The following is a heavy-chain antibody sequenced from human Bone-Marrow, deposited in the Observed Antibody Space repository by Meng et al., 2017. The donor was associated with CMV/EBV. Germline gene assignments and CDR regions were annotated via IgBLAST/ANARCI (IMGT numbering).Heavy chain of an antibody. D-gene: IGHD1-26*01. CDR2: INHSGST. Sequence: SETLSLTCTVSGGSISSYYWSWIRQPPGKGLEWIGEINHSGSTNYNPSLTSRVTISVDTSKNQFSLKLSSVTAADTAVYYCARSGGPLEGGYWGEGTLIIVS. V-gene: IGHV4-34*01. J-gene: IGHJ4*02. CDR3: ARSGGPLEGGY. CDR1: GGSISSYY.